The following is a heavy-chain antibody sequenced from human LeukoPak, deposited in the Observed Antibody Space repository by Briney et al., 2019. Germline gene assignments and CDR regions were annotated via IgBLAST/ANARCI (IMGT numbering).Heavy chain of an antibody. D-gene: IGHD3-9*01. V-gene: IGHV3-53*01. CDR1: GFTVSSNY. J-gene: IGHJ3*02. Sequence: GGSLRLSCAASGFTVSSNYMSWVRQAPGKGLEWVSVIYSGGSTYYADSVKGRFTISRDNSKNTLYLQMNSLRAEDTAVYYCARNGDILTGNDAFDIWGQGTTVTVSS. CDR3: ARNGDILTGNDAFDI. CDR2: IYSGGST.